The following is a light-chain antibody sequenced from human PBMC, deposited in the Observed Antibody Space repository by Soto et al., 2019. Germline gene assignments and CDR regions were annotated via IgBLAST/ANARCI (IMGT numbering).Light chain of an antibody. CDR2: DIS. CDR3: HQYYTMPYS. Sequence: EIVMTQSPATLSVSPGERATLSCRASQSVSSNLAWYQQKPGQAPSLLIYDISARATGIPTRFSGSGSGTEFTLTISSLQSEDFAVYYCHQYYTMPYSFGQGTKLEIQ. J-gene: IGKJ2*03. V-gene: IGKV3D-15*01. CDR1: QSVSSN.